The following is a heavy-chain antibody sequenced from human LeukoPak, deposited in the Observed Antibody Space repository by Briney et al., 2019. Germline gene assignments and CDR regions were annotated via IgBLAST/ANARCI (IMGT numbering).Heavy chain of an antibody. Sequence: ASVKVSCKASGYTFTGYYMHWVRQAPGQGLEWMGWINPNSGGTNYAQKFQGRVTMTRDTSISTAYMELSRLRSDDTAVYYCARIPSVIYCSGGSCYEPGDYWGQGTLVTVSS. CDR2: INPNSGGT. V-gene: IGHV1-2*02. CDR3: ARIPSVIYCSGGSCYEPGDY. D-gene: IGHD2-15*01. CDR1: GYTFTGYY. J-gene: IGHJ4*02.